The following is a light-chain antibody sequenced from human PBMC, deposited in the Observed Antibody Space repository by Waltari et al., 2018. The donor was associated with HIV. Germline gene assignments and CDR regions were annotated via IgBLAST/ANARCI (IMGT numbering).Light chain of an antibody. J-gene: IGKJ2*01. V-gene: IGKV2-28*01. CDR1: QSLVHTNGYNN. Sequence: DILLTQSPLSLPVTPGEPASISCRSSQSLVHTNGYNNLDWYLQKPGPPPLLLISLASTRASGVPDRFSGSGSGTDITLKISRVEAEDVGFYYRMQALQRPNTFGQGTKVEIK. CDR3: MQALQRPNT. CDR2: LAS.